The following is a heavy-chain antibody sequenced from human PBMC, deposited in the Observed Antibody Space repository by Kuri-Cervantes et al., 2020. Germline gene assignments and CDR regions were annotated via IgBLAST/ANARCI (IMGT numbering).Heavy chain of an antibody. CDR2: ISYDGSNK. J-gene: IGHJ2*01. Sequence: GGSLRLSCAASGFTFSSYAMHWVRQAPGKGLEWVAVISYDGSNKYYADSVKGRFTISRDNSKNMLYVQMDSLRGDDTAVYYCAKGGLRYFDLWGRGTLVTVSS. CDR1: GFTFSSYA. CDR3: AKGGLRYFDL. D-gene: IGHD4-17*01. V-gene: IGHV3-30*04.